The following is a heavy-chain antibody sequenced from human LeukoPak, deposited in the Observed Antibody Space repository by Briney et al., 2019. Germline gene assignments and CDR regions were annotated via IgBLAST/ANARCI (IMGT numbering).Heavy chain of an antibody. J-gene: IGHJ4*02. CDR3: ARGQRTSDY. Sequence: GGSLRLSCAASGFTFSNYGMHWVRQAPGKGLEWVSSISGGSNYIYYADSVKGRCTISRDNAKNSLYLQMNSLRAEDTAVYYCARGQRTSDYWGQGTLVTVSS. V-gene: IGHV3-21*01. CDR2: ISGGSNYI. CDR1: GFTFSNYG. D-gene: IGHD6-25*01.